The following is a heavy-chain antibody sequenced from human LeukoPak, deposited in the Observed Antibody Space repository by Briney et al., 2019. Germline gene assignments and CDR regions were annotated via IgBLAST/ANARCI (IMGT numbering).Heavy chain of an antibody. CDR1: GFTFRTYW. J-gene: IGHJ4*02. CDR3: VKVAKYYYGSETYYFFEH. CDR2: TNQDGTEK. Sequence: GGSLRLSCAASGFTFRTYWMSWVRQAPGKGLEWVANTNQDGTEKYYVDSVKGRFTISRDNAKNSLDLQMNSLRVEDTGIYYCVKVAKYYYGSETYYFFEHWGQGTPVTASS. V-gene: IGHV3-7*01. D-gene: IGHD3-10*01.